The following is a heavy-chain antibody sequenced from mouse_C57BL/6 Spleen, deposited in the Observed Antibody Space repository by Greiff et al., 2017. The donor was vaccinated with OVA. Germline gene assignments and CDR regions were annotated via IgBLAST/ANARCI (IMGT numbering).Heavy chain of an antibody. D-gene: IGHD2-4*01. CDR3: ARRGIIYYDYDGYAMDY. V-gene: IGHV1-7*01. J-gene: IGHJ4*01. Sequence: QVHVKQSGPELVKPGASVKISCKASGYTFTSYWMHWVKQRPGQGLEWIGYINPSSGYTKYNQKFKDKATLTADKSSSTAYMQLSSLTYEDSAVYYCARRGIIYYDYDGYAMDYWGQGTSVTVSS. CDR1: GYTFTSYW. CDR2: INPSSGYT.